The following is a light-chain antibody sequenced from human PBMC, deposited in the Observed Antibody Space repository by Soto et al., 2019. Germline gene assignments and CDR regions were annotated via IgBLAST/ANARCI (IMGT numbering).Light chain of an antibody. V-gene: IGLV2-8*01. CDR2: GVT. Sequence: QSVLAQPPSASGSPGQSVTISCTGSGSDIGAYNFVSWYQQHPGKAPKLMIFGVTERPSGVPDRFSGSKSGNTASQTVSGLQADDEAVYYCYSYAGRNIWVFGGGTKLTVL. CDR3: YSYAGRNIWV. CDR1: GSDIGAYNF. J-gene: IGLJ3*02.